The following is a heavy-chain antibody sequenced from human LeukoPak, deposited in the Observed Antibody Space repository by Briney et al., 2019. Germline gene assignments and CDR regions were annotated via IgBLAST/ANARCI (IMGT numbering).Heavy chain of an antibody. V-gene: IGHV1-18*01. CDR3: VREVTVVRGVITFYHYNGMDV. Sequence: ASVKVSCKASGGTFSSYAISWVRQAPGQGLEWMGWINPNSGGTNYAQNFQGRVTMTTDASTSTAYMELRSLRSDDTAVYYCVREVTVVRGVITFYHYNGMDVWGQGTAVTVSS. CDR2: INPNSGGT. J-gene: IGHJ6*02. CDR1: GGTFSSYA. D-gene: IGHD3-10*01.